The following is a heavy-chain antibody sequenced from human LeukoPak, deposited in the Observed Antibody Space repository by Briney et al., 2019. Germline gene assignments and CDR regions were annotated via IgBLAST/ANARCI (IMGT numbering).Heavy chain of an antibody. V-gene: IGHV4-59*01. Sequence: SEILSLTCTVSGGYISSYYWSWIRQPPGKGLEWIGYIYYSGSTNYNPSLKSRVTISVDTSKNQFSLKLSSVTAADTAVYYCARGVYDILTGYHNWFDPWGQGTLVTVSS. J-gene: IGHJ5*02. CDR2: IYYSGST. CDR1: GGYISSYY. CDR3: ARGVYDILTGYHNWFDP. D-gene: IGHD3-9*01.